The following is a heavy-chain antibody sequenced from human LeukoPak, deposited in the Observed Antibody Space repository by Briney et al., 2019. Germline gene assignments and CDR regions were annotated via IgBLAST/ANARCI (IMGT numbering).Heavy chain of an antibody. Sequence: GGSLRLSCAASGFTFSDYYMSWIRQAPGKGLVWVSRINSDGSSTSYADSVKGRFTISRDNAKNTLYLQMNSLRAEDTAVYYCARVLWRRYYFDYWGQGTLVTVSS. J-gene: IGHJ4*02. CDR1: GFTFSDYY. D-gene: IGHD5-12*01. CDR3: ARVLWRRYYFDY. CDR2: INSDGSST. V-gene: IGHV3-74*01.